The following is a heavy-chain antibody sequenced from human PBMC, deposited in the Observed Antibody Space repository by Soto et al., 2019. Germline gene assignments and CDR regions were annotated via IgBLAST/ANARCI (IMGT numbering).Heavy chain of an antibody. CDR1: GYSVTSSDYY. CDR3: APLSVSLSGPYGIHV. CDR2: MFYSGLT. J-gene: IGHJ6*02. Sequence: TLSLTCSVSGYSVTSSDYYWAWIRQPPGKGLEWIGSMFYSGLTYYNPSLKSRVTLSVDTSKNQFSVRLNSVTAADTAVYYCAPLSVSLSGPYGIHVWGQGTTVTVSS. V-gene: IGHV4-39*01. D-gene: IGHD2-15*01.